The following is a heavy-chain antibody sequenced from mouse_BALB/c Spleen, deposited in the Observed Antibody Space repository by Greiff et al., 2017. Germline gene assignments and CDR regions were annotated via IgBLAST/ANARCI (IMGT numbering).Heavy chain of an antibody. CDR2: ISYSGST. CDR3: ARYNYYYGSSYYGDAMDY. J-gene: IGHJ4*01. CDR1: GDSITSGY. V-gene: IGHV3-8*02. D-gene: IGHD1-1*01. Sequence: EVKLQESGPSLVKPSQTLSLTCSVTGDSITSGYWNWIRKFPGNKLEYMGYISYSGSTYYNPSLKSRISITRDTSKNQYYLQLNSVTTEDTATYYCARYNYYYGSSYYGDAMDYWGQGTSVTVSS.